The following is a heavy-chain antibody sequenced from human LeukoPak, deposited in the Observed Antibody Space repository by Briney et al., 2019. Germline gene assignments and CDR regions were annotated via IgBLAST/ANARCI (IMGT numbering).Heavy chain of an antibody. CDR3: AREKSDGFDI. CDR2: AYYRSKWYF. CDR1: GDSVSTDSAA. Sequence: SQTLSLTCAISGDSVSTDSAAWTGIRQSPSRGLEWLGRAYYRSKWYFDYAVSVKTRITIDPDTSKNQFSLQLNSVTPEDTAVYYCAREKSDGFDIWGHGTMIIVSS. J-gene: IGHJ3*02. V-gene: IGHV6-1*01.